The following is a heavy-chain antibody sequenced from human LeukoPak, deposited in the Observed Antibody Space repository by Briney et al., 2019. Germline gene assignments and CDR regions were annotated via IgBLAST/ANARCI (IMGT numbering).Heavy chain of an antibody. CDR2: VYYTGST. D-gene: IGHD1-26*01. CDR3: AREDSGISDNAFDI. V-gene: IGHV4-39*07. J-gene: IGHJ3*02. Sequence: WVRQAPGKGLEWVGSVYYTGSTYHNPSLKSRVTMSIDTSRNQFSLKLSSVTAADTAMYYCAREDSGISDNAFDIWGQGTMVTISS.